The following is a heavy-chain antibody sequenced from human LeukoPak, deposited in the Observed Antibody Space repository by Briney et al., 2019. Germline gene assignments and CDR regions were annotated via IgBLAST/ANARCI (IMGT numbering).Heavy chain of an antibody. Sequence: GSLSLSCAASGFTFSSYSMNWVRQAPGKGLEWVSSISSSSSYIYYAHSVKGRFTISRDNAKNQLYLQINTLTAEDTALYYCARRMVYAALGAFDIWGQGTIVSVCS. CDR2: ISSSSSYI. CDR3: ARRMVYAALGAFDI. J-gene: IGHJ3*02. D-gene: IGHD2-8*01. CDR1: GFTFSSYS. V-gene: IGHV3-21*01.